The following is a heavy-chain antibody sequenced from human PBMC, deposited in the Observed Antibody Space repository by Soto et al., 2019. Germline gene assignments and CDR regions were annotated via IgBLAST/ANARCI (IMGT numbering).Heavy chain of an antibody. V-gene: IGHV3-23*01. J-gene: IGHJ6*03. CDR1: GFTFSSYA. CDR2: ISGSGGST. CDR3: AKDPTGTTVWYYYYMDV. D-gene: IGHD1-7*01. Sequence: GGSLRLSCAASGFTFSSYAMSWVRQAPGKGLEWVSAISGSGGSTYYADSVKGRFTISRDNSKNTLYLQMNSLRAEDTAVYYCAKDPTGTTVWYYYYMDVWGKGTTVTVSS.